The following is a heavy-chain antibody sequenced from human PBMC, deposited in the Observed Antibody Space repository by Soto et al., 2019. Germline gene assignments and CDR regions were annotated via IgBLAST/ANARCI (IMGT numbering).Heavy chain of an antibody. CDR1: GFTFSSYS. CDR2: ISSSSSYI. CDR3: ARTFPYYYPGPGLVDY. V-gene: IGHV3-21*01. Sequence: GGSLRLSCAASGFTFSSYSMDWVRQAPGKGLEWVSSISSSSSYIYYADSVKGRFTISRDNAKNSLYLQMNSLRAEDTAVYYCARTFPYYYPGPGLVDYWGQGTLVTVSS. D-gene: IGHD3-10*01. J-gene: IGHJ4*02.